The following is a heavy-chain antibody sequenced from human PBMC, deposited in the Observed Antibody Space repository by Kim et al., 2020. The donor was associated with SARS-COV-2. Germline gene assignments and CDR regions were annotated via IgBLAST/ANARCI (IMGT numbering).Heavy chain of an antibody. V-gene: IGHV3-48*02. J-gene: IGHJ4*02. Sequence: GGSLRLSCAASGFTFSNYSMNWVRQAPGKGLEWVSYITSSSSTDYYADFVKGRFTISRDNDKNSQYLQMNSLRDEDTAVYYCARVAGATLGGDYLGQGTL. D-gene: IGHD1-26*01. CDR1: GFTFSNYS. CDR3: ARVAGATLGGDY. CDR2: ITSSSSTD.